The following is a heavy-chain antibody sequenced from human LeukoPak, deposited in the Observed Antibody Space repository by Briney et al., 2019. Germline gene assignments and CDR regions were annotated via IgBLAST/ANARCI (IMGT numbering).Heavy chain of an antibody. Sequence: GGSLRLSCAASGFTFRNYAMSWVRQAPGKGLEWVSAISGSGGSTYYADSVKGRFTISRDNSKNTLYVQMNSLRAEDTALYYCAKVRGGEIDYWGQGTLVTVSS. D-gene: IGHD2-21*01. CDR3: AKVRGGEIDY. CDR1: GFTFRNYA. CDR2: ISGSGGST. V-gene: IGHV3-23*01. J-gene: IGHJ4*02.